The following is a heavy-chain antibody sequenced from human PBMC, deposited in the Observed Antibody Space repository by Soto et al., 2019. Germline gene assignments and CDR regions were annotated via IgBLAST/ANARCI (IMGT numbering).Heavy chain of an antibody. CDR1: GGTFSSYA. J-gene: IGHJ5*02. D-gene: IGHD3-22*01. V-gene: IGHV1-69*12. CDR2: IIPIFGTA. CDR3: ASVRYYYDSSGYAPGGWFDP. Sequence: QVQLVQSGAEVKKPGSSVKVSCKASGGTFSSYAISWVRQAPGQGLEWMGGIIPIFGTANYAQKFQGRVTITADESTSTGYMELSSLRSEDTAVYYCASVRYYYDSSGYAPGGWFDPWGQGTLVTVSS.